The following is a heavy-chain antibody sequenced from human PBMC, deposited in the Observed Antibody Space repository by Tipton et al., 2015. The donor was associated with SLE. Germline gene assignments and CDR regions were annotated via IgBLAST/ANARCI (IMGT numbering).Heavy chain of an antibody. D-gene: IGHD6-13*01. J-gene: IGHJ3*02. V-gene: IGHV4-59*01. CDR3: ARGQLVNAFDI. CDR2: IYYSGST. CDR1: GGSISSYY. Sequence: TLSLTCTVSGGSISSYYWSWIRQPPGKGLEWIGYIYYSGSTNYNPSLKSRVTISVDTSKNQFSLKLSSVTAADTAVYYCARGQLVNAFDIWSQGTMVTVSS.